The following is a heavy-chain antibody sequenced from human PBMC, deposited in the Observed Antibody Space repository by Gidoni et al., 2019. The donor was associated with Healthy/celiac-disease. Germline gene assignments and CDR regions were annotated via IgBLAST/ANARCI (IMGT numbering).Heavy chain of an antibody. CDR1: GFTFSSYS. D-gene: IGHD6-13*01. J-gene: IGHJ4*02. CDR3: ARVVAAGTNY. Sequence: EVQLVESGGGLVKPGGSLSLSCAASGFTFSSYSMNWVRQAPGKGLEWVSSISSSSSYIYYADSVKGRFTISRDNAKNSLYLQMNSLRAEDTAVYYCARVVAAGTNYWGQGTLVTVSS. CDR2: ISSSSSYI. V-gene: IGHV3-21*01.